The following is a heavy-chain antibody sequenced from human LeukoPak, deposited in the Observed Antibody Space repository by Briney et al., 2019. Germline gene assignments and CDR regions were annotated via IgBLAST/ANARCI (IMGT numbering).Heavy chain of an antibody. CDR1: GFTSSSYA. Sequence: PGGSLRLSCAASGFTSSSYAMHWVRQAPGKGLEWVAVISYDGSNKYYADSVKGRFTISRDNSKNTLYLQMNSLRAEDTAVYYCARDRRDGYNSPLDYWGQGTLVTVSS. CDR2: ISYDGSNK. D-gene: IGHD5-24*01. J-gene: IGHJ4*02. V-gene: IGHV3-30-3*01. CDR3: ARDRRDGYNSPLDY.